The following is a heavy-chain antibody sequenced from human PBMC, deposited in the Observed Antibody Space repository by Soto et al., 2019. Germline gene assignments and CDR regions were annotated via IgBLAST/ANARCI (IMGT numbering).Heavy chain of an antibody. Sequence: GSLRLSCAASGFTFSIYSMNWVRQAPGKGLEWVSYIMPGSSHIFYAESVKGRFTISRDNAKNSLFLQMNSLTAEDTAVYYCARGYSSGPDSWGQGTLVTVSS. CDR2: IMPGSSHI. CDR1: GFTFSIYS. J-gene: IGHJ4*02. CDR3: ARGYSSGPDS. D-gene: IGHD6-19*01. V-gene: IGHV3-48*01.